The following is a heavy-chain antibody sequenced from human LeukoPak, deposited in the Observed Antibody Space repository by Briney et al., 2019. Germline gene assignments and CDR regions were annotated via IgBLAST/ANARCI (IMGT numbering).Heavy chain of an antibody. V-gene: IGHV1-69*06. Sequence: GASVKVSCKASGYTFTSYGISWVRQAPGQGLEWMGEIISIFDTTTYAQKFQGRVTITADTSTTTAYMELSSLRSEDTAVYYCAKDDAWLQYGDWGRGTLVTVSS. D-gene: IGHD5-24*01. J-gene: IGHJ4*02. CDR1: GYTFTSYG. CDR2: IISIFDTT. CDR3: AKDDAWLQYGD.